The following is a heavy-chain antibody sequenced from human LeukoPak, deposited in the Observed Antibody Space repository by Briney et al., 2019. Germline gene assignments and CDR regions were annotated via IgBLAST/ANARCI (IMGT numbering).Heavy chain of an antibody. CDR1: GFTFSSYA. V-gene: IGHV3-23*01. J-gene: IGHJ6*03. CDR2: ISGSGGST. Sequence: PGGSLRLSCAASGFTFSSYAMSWVRQAPGKGLEWVSAISGSGGSTYYADSVKGRFTISRDNSKNTLYLQMNGLKGDDTAVYYCAKDSAFYYIDVWGKGTTVIISS. D-gene: IGHD3-10*01. CDR3: AKDSAFYYIDV.